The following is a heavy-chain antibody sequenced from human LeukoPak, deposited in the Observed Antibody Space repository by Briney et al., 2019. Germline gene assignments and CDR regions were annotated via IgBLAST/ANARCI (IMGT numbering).Heavy chain of an antibody. J-gene: IGHJ5*02. CDR2: ISAYNGNT. CDR3: ARDASPYCSGGSCYPNWFDP. V-gene: IGHV1-18*01. Sequence: GASVKVSCKASGYTFTSYGISWVRQAPGQGLEWMGWISAYNGNTNYAQKVQGRVTMTTDTSTSQAYMQLRSLRSDDKAVYYCARDASPYCSGGSCYPNWFDPWGQGTLVTVSS. D-gene: IGHD2-15*01. CDR1: GYTFTSYG.